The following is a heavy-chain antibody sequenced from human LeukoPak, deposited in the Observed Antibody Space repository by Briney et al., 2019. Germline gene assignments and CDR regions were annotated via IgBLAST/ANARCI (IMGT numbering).Heavy chain of an antibody. CDR2: ISTYNGNT. V-gene: IGHV1-18*01. CDR3: AKDWGHD. CDR1: GYTFTSFG. D-gene: IGHD3-16*01. Sequence: GASVKVSRKASGYTFTSFGISWVRQAPGQGLEWMGWISTYNGNTNYAQNLQGRITMTTDTSTSTAYMELRSLGSDDTALYYCAKDWGHDWGQGTLVTVSS. J-gene: IGHJ4*02.